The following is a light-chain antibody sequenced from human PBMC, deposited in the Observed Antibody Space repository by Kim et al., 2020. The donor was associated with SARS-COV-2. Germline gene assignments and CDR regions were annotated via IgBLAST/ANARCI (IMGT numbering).Light chain of an antibody. CDR1: SSDVGGYNV. CDR3: CSYEV. Sequence: QSALTQPASVSGSPGQSITISCTGTSSDVGGYNVVSWYQQHPGKAPKLMIYEVSKRPSGVSNRFSGSKSGNTASLTISGLQAEDEADYYCCSYEVFG. V-gene: IGLV2-23*02. CDR2: EVS. J-gene: IGLJ2*01.